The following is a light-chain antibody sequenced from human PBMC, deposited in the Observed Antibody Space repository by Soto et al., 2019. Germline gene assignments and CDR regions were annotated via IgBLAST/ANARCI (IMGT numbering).Light chain of an antibody. V-gene: IGLV1-44*01. J-gene: IGLJ3*02. Sequence: QLVLTQPPSASGTPGQRVTISCSGGSSNIGGNAVNWYQQLPGTAPKLLIYRSNQRPSGVPDRFSGSKSGTSASLAISGLQSEDEADYYCASWDDSLNVVFGGGTKLTVL. CDR3: ASWDDSLNVV. CDR2: RSN. CDR1: SSNIGGNA.